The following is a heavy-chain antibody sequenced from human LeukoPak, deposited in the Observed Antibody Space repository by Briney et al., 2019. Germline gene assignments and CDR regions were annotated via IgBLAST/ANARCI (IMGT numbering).Heavy chain of an antibody. CDR1: GYSFPSYW. V-gene: IGHV5-51*01. D-gene: IGHD6-19*01. CDR2: IYPGDSDT. Sequence: GESLKISCKGSGYSFPSYWIAWVRQMPGKGLEWMGVIYPGDSDTRNSPSFQGQVTISVDKSISTAYLHWSSLKASDTAVYYCARGLGSYFDYWGQGTLVTVSS. CDR3: ARGLGSYFDY. J-gene: IGHJ4*02.